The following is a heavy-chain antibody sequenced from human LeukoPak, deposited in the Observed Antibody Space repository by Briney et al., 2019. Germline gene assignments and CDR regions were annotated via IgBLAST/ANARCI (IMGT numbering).Heavy chain of an antibody. J-gene: IGHJ4*02. CDR3: VRDRYQLLH. CDR2: ISSSSGSTI. V-gene: IGHV3-48*03. D-gene: IGHD2-2*01. CDR1: GFTVSSYE. Sequence: GGSLRLSCAASGFTVSSYEMKWVRQARGKGLEWVSYISSSSGSTIYHADSVKGRVTISRDNAKNSLYLQMNSLRVEDTAVYYCVRDRYQLLHWGQGTLVTVSS.